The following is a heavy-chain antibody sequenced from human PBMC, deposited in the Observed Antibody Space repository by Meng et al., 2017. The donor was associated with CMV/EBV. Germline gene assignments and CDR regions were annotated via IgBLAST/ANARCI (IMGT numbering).Heavy chain of an antibody. V-gene: IGHV6-1*01. CDR3: ARGIAVAGTRFDY. J-gene: IGHJ4*02. Sequence: SGDSVSSNSAAWNWIRQSPSRGLEWLGRTYYRSKWYNDYAVSVKSRITVNPDTSKNQFSLQLNSVTPEDTAVYYCARGIAVAGTRFDYWGQGTLVTVSS. CDR2: TYYRSKWYN. CDR1: GDSVSSNSAA. D-gene: IGHD6-19*01.